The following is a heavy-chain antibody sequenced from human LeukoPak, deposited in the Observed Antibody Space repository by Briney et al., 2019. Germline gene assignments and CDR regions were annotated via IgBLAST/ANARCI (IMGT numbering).Heavy chain of an antibody. Sequence: ASVKVSCKASGYAFTVYYMHWVRPAPGQGLEWMGWINPNSGATNYAQKFQGRVTMTRDTSISTAYMELSRLRSDDTAVYYCARAGIFDYYYMDVWGKGTTVTVSS. V-gene: IGHV1-2*02. CDR1: GYAFTVYY. CDR2: INPNSGAT. CDR3: ARAGIFDYYYMDV. J-gene: IGHJ6*03. D-gene: IGHD3-9*01.